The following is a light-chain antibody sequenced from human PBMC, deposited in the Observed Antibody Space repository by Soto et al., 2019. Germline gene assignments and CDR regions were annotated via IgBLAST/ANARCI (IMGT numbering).Light chain of an antibody. CDR2: DVS. CDR3: SSYTGSPTYV. CDR1: SSDVGGYNY. Sequence: QSALTQPASVSGSPGQSITISCTGTSSDVGGYNYVSGYQQHPGKAPKLMIYDVSNRPSGVSNRFSGSKSGNTASRTISGLQAEDEADYYCSSYTGSPTYVFGIGTKLTVL. J-gene: IGLJ1*01. V-gene: IGLV2-14*01.